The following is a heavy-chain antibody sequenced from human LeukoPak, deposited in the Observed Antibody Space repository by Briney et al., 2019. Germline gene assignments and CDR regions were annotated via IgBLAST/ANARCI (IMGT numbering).Heavy chain of an antibody. CDR1: GGSLSSGSYY. V-gene: IGHV4-61*01. CDR3: ARDARLKYCSGGSCFFDP. Sequence: SETLSLTCTVSGGSLSSGSYYWSWIRQPPGKGLEWIVYIYYSGSTNYNPSLKSRVTISVYTSKNQFSLKLRSVTAADTAVYYCARDARLKYCSGGSCFFDPWVQGTLVTVSS. J-gene: IGHJ5*02. CDR2: IYYSGST. D-gene: IGHD2-15*01.